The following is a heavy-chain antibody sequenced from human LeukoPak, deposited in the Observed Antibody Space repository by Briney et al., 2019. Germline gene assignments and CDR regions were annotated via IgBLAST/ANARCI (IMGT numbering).Heavy chain of an antibody. D-gene: IGHD3-3*01. J-gene: IGHJ4*02. Sequence: SETLSLTCTVSGGSISSGDYYWSWIRQPPGKGLEWIGYIYYSGSTYYNPSLKSRVTISVDTSKNQFSLKLSSVTAADTAVYYCARCGEWSGYSSEYYFDYWGQGTLVTVSS. CDR3: ARCGEWSGYSSEYYFDY. CDR2: IYYSGST. CDR1: GGSISSGDYY. V-gene: IGHV4-30-4*01.